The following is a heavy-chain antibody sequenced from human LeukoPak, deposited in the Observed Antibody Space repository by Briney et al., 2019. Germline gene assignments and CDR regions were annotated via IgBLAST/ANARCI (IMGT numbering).Heavy chain of an antibody. CDR3: ARTYYYDSSGYDHPFDY. V-gene: IGHV1-69*06. CDR2: IIPIFGTA. Sequence: SVKVSCKASGGTFGSYAISWVRQAPGQGLEWMGGIIPIFGTANYAQKFQGRVTITADKSTSTAYMELSSLRSEDTAVYYCARTYYYDSSGYDHPFDYWGQGTLVTVSS. CDR1: GGTFGSYA. D-gene: IGHD3-22*01. J-gene: IGHJ4*02.